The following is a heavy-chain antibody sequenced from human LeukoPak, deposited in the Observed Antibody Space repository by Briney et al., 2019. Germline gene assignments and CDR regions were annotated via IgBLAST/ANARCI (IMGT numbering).Heavy chain of an antibody. J-gene: IGHJ4*02. Sequence: GGSLRLSCAASGFTFSSYGMHWVRQAPGKGLEWVAVISYDGSNKYYADSVKGRFTISRDNSKNTLYLQMNSLRAEDTAVYYCARDPPVEQQLVEGYYFDYWGQGTLVTVSS. V-gene: IGHV3-30*03. D-gene: IGHD6-13*01. CDR1: GFTFSSYG. CDR3: ARDPPVEQQLVEGYYFDY. CDR2: ISYDGSNK.